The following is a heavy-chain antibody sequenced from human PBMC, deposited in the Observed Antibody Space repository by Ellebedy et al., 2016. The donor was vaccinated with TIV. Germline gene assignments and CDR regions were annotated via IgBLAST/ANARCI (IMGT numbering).Heavy chain of an antibody. D-gene: IGHD2-2*01. J-gene: IGHJ5*02. CDR2: IYTGDSDT. Sequence: GESLKISCKGSGYTFTNYWIAWERQIPGKGLEWMGSIYTGDSDTRYSPPFQGQVTISADKSIRTAYLQWSRLKASDTAMYYCARTGAYCSSSARCWFDPWGQGTVVTVSS. CDR1: GYTFTNYW. CDR3: ARTGAYCSSSARCWFDP. V-gene: IGHV5-51*01.